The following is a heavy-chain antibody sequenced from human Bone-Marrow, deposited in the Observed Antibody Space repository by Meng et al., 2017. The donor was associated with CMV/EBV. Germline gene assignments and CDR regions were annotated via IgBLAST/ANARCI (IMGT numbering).Heavy chain of an antibody. CDR1: GFTFSSYS. V-gene: IGHV3-21*01. D-gene: IGHD3-10*01. Sequence: GESLKISCAASGFTFSSYSMNWVRQAPGKGLEWVSSISSSSSYIYYADSVMGRFTISRDNAKKSLYLQMNSLRAEDTAVYYCARERGSDVFYYYYGMDVWGQGTTVTVSS. J-gene: IGHJ6*02. CDR2: ISSSSSYI. CDR3: ARERGSDVFYYYYGMDV.